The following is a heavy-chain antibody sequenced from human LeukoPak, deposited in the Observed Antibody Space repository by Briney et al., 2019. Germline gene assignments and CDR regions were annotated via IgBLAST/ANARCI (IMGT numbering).Heavy chain of an antibody. J-gene: IGHJ5*02. CDR1: GYTFTGYY. CDR3: ARDYLKYQLLLGWFDH. V-gene: IGHV1-2*02. CDR2: INPNSGGT. Sequence: ASVKVSCKASGYTFTGYYMHWVRQAPGQGLEWMGWINPNSGGTNYAQKFQGRVTMTRDTSISTAYMELSRLRSDDTAVYYCARDYLKYQLLLGWFDHWGQGTLVTVSS. D-gene: IGHD2-2*01.